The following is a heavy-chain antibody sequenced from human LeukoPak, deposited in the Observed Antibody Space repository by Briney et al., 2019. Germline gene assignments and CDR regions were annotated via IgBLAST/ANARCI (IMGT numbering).Heavy chain of an antibody. CDR3: ARVIWSSGWLFDY. V-gene: IGHV4-38-2*02. D-gene: IGHD6-19*01. CDR1: GYSISSGYY. Sequence: ASETLSLTCTVSGYSISSGYYWGWIRQPPGKGLEWIGSIYHSGSTYYNPSLKSRVTISVDTSKNQFSLKLSSVTAADTAVYYCARVIWSSGWLFDYWGQGTLVTVSS. J-gene: IGHJ4*02. CDR2: IYHSGST.